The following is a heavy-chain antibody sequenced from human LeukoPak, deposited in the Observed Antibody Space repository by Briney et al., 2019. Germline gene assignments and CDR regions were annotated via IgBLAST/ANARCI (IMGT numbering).Heavy chain of an antibody. CDR1: GYTFTSYG. V-gene: IGHV1-18*01. CDR3: AKDLEKWELLNPPKLTWGGGY. CDR2: ISAYNGNT. D-gene: IGHD1-26*01. J-gene: IGHJ4*02. Sequence: ASVKVSCKASGYTFTSYGISWVRQAPGQGLEWMGWISAYNGNTNYAQKLQGRVTMTTDTSTSTAYMELRSLRSDDTAVYYCAKDLEKWELLNPPKLTWGGGYWGQGTLATVSS.